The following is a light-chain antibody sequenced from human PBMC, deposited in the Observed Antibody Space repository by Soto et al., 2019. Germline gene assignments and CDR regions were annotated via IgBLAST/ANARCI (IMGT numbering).Light chain of an antibody. J-gene: IGKJ1*01. V-gene: IGKV3-15*01. CDR2: GAS. CDR3: QQYNNWPWT. CDR1: QSVSSN. Sequence: EIVMTHCPATLSVSPGERAALSCGASQSVSSNLAWYQQKPGQAPRLLIYGASTRATGIPARFSGSGSGTEFPLTISSLQSEDFEVYYCQQYNNWPWTFGQGTKVDIK.